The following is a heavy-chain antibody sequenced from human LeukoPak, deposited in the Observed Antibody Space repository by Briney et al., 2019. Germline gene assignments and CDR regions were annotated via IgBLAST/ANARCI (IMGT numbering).Heavy chain of an antibody. CDR1: GFTFSSYG. D-gene: IGHD3-10*01. J-gene: IGHJ4*02. CDR3: ARALLWFGESRERYYFDY. Sequence: GGSLRLSCAASGFTFSSYGMHWVRQAPGKGLEWVAFIRYDGGKKYYADSVKGRFTISRDNSKNTLYLQMNSLRSDDTAVYYCARALLWFGESRERYYFDYWGQGTLVTVSS. CDR2: IRYDGGKK. V-gene: IGHV3-30*02.